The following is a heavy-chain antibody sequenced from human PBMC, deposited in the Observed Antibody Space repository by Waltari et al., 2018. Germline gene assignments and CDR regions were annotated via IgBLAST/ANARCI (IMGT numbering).Heavy chain of an antibody. D-gene: IGHD3-3*01. CDR2: IKQDGSEK. CDR3: ARSEWLEYYYGMDV. J-gene: IGHJ6*02. CDR1: GFTFSSYW. V-gene: IGHV3-7*01. Sequence: EVQLVESGGGLVQPGGSLRLACAASGFTFSSYWMSWVRQAPGKGGEWVANIKQDGSEKYSMDSVKGRFTISRDNAKNTLYLQMNSLRAEDTAVYYCARSEWLEYYYGMDVWGQGTTVTVSS.